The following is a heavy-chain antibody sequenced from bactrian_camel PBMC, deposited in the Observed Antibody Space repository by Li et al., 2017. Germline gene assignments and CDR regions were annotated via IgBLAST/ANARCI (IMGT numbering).Heavy chain of an antibody. CDR3: ATGEMGFCSASWAVND. D-gene: IGHD1*01. J-gene: IGHJ4*01. V-gene: IGHV3S57*01. CDR2: FDTDGST. CDR1: GYTYNGYC. Sequence: VKAGGSLTLTCVASGYTYNGYCMGWFRLAPGKEREGVAIFDTDGSTFYADSVAGRFTISQDNAKNTHYLQMNNLKPEDTGEYYCATGEMGFCSASWAVNDWGQGTQVTVS.